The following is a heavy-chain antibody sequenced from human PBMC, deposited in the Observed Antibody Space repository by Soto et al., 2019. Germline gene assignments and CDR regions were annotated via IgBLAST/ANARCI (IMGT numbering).Heavy chain of an antibody. Sequence: PGGSLRLSCAASGFTVSSNNMIWVRQAPGKGLEWVSGIYSGAGTYYADSVKGRFTMSRDNSKNTLHLQMNSLRAEDTAVYYCARVPGDYYYFDYWGQGTLVTVSS. J-gene: IGHJ4*02. CDR2: IYSGAGT. V-gene: IGHV3-66*01. D-gene: IGHD4-17*01. CDR3: ARVPGDYYYFDY. CDR1: GFTVSSNN.